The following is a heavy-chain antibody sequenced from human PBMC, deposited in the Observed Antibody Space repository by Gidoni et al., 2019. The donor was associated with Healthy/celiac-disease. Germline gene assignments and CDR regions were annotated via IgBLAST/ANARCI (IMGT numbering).Heavy chain of an antibody. J-gene: IGHJ4*02. V-gene: IGHV3-7*01. D-gene: IGHD6-19*01. CDR2: IKQDGSEK. Sequence: EVQLVGWGGGLVQPGGARRLSCAAPGFSFSSYWMSWVRQAPGAGLEWVANIKQDGSEKYYVDSVKGRFTISRDNAKNSLYLQMNSLRAEDTAVYYCARDPYSSGWYSGPWGQGTLVTVSS. CDR3: ARDPYSSGWYSGP. CDR1: GFSFSSYW.